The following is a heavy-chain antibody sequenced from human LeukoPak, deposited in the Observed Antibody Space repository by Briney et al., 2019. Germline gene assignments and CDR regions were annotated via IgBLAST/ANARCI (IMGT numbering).Heavy chain of an antibody. J-gene: IGHJ4*02. CDR1: GFTFSSYA. CDR2: ISYDGSNK. V-gene: IGHV3-30-3*01. D-gene: IGHD5-18*01. CDR3: ARDPPYSYGYDFDY. Sequence: GGSLRLSCAASGFTFSSYAMHWVRQAPGKGLEWVAVISYDGSNKYYADSVKGRFTISRDNSKNTLYLQMNSLRAEDTAVYYCARDPPYSYGYDFDYWGQGTLVTVSS.